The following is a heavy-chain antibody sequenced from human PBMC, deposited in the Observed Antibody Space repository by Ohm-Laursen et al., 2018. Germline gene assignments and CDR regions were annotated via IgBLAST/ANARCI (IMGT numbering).Heavy chain of an antibody. V-gene: IGHV3-9*01. Sequence: SLRLSCAASGFTFDDYAMHWVRQAPGKGLEWVSGITWNSGTITYVASVKGRFTISRDNAKNSVYLQMNSLRVEDTGVYYCARNHYDTSGYRPVDYWGQGTLVTVSS. J-gene: IGHJ4*02. CDR3: ARNHYDTSGYRPVDY. CDR2: ITWNSGTI. CDR1: GFTFDDYA. D-gene: IGHD3-22*01.